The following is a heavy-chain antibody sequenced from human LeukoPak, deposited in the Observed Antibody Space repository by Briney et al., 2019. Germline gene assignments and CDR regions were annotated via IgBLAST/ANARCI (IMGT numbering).Heavy chain of an antibody. Sequence: GESLKISCKGSGYNFTSYRIGWVHQMPGKGLEWMGIIYPGDSDTRYSPSFQGQVTISADKSISTAYLQWSSLKASDSAMYYCARHDYGDSGLYDYWGQGTLVTVSS. D-gene: IGHD4-17*01. CDR3: ARHDYGDSGLYDY. CDR2: IYPGDSDT. CDR1: GYNFTSYR. J-gene: IGHJ4*02. V-gene: IGHV5-51*07.